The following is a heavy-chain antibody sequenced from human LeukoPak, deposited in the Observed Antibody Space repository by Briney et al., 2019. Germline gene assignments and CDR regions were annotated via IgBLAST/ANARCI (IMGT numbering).Heavy chain of an antibody. J-gene: IGHJ4*02. V-gene: IGHV1-2*02. CDR3: ARIVDIVATMEG. D-gene: IGHD5-12*01. Sequence: ASVKVSCKASGYTFTGYYMHWVRQAPGQGLEWMGWINPNSGGTNYAQKFQGRVTMTRDTSISTAYMELSRLRSDDTPVYYCARIVDIVATMEGWGQGTLVTVSS. CDR1: GYTFTGYY. CDR2: INPNSGGT.